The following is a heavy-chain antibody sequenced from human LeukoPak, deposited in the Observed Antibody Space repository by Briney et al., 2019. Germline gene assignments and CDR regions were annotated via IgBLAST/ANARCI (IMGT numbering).Heavy chain of an antibody. CDR1: GGTFSSYA. D-gene: IGHD5-12*01. Sequence: EASVKVSCKASGGTFSSYAISWVRQAPGQGLEWMGRIIPILGIANYAQKFQGRVTITADKSTSTAYMELSSLRSEDTAVYYCARGKGGALAPYAFDIWGQGTMVTVSS. J-gene: IGHJ3*02. V-gene: IGHV1-69*04. CDR3: ARGKGGALAPYAFDI. CDR2: IIPILGIA.